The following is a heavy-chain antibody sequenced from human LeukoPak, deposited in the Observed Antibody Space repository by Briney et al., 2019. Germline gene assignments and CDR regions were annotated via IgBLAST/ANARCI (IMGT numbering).Heavy chain of an antibody. CDR2: ISSSGSTI. CDR3: AKERDESATFDY. Sequence: GGSLRLSCAASGFTFSSYEMNWVRQAPGKGLERVSYISSSGSTIYYADSVKGRFTISRDNAKNSLYLQMNSLRTEDTALYYCAKERDESATFDYWGQGTLVTVSS. CDR1: GFTFSSYE. D-gene: IGHD1-1*01. V-gene: IGHV3-48*03. J-gene: IGHJ4*02.